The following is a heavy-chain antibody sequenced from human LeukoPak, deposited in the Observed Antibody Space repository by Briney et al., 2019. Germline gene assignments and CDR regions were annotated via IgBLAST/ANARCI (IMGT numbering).Heavy chain of an antibody. V-gene: IGHV1-8*01. CDR2: MNPGSVNR. Sequence: ASVKVSCKGSGYTFTSHHINWVRQAAGQGLEWMGWMNPGSVNRVYAQKFQGRVTMTWDTSISTAYMELSSLTSDDTGVYYCARGRPTNLGGIYWGQGTQVTVSS. J-gene: IGHJ4*02. CDR1: GYTFTSHH. CDR3: ARGRPTNLGGIY. D-gene: IGHD7-27*01.